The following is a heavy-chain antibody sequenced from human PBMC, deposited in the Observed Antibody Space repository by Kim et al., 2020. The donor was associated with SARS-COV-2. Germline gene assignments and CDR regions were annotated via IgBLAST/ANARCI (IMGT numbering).Heavy chain of an antibody. CDR3: ARDPRVMVRGVIDPYYGMDV. D-gene: IGHD3-10*01. J-gene: IGHJ6*02. CDR2: IYACNCNT. Sequence: ASVKVSCKASGYTFTSYAMHWVRQAAGQRLEWMGWIYACNCNTKYSQKFQGRVTITRATSAGTAYMELSSLRSDDTAVYYCARDPRVMVRGVIDPYYGMDVWGQGTTVTVSS. V-gene: IGHV1-3*01. CDR1: GYTFTSYA.